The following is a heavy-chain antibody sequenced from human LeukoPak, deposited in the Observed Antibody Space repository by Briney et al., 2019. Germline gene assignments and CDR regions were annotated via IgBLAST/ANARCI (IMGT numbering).Heavy chain of an antibody. CDR2: INHSGST. CDR1: GGSFSGYY. Sequence: SETLSLTCAVYGGSFSGYYWSWIRQPPGKGLEWTGEINHSGSTNYNPSLKSRVTISVDTSKNQFSLKLSSVTAADTAVYYCARGYYDYVWGSYRYLVNFDYWGQGTLVTVSS. V-gene: IGHV4-34*01. CDR3: ARGYYDYVWGSYRYLVNFDY. D-gene: IGHD3-16*02. J-gene: IGHJ4*02.